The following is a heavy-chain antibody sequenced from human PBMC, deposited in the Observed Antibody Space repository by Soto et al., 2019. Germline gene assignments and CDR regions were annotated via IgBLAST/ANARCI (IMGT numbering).Heavy chain of an antibody. CDR2: IKQDGSEK. CDR3: AKAGDTPLSWFDP. CDR1: GFTFSRYW. D-gene: IGHD2-21*01. J-gene: IGHJ5*02. V-gene: IGHV3-7*03. Sequence: GGSLRLSCAASGFTFSRYWMSWVRQAPGKGLEWVANIKQDGSEKYYVDSVKGRFTISRDNSKNTLYLQMNSLRAEDTAVYYCAKAGDTPLSWFDPWGQGTLVTAPQ.